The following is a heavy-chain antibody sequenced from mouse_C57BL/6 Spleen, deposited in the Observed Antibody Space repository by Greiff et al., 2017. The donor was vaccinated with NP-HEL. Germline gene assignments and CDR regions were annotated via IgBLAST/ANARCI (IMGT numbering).Heavy chain of an antibody. J-gene: IGHJ3*01. CDR1: GYTFTSYW. CDR3: VRKGIYYSNKRAWFAY. D-gene: IGHD2-5*01. CDR2: IDPSDSYT. Sequence: VKLQQPGAELVMPGASVKLSCKASGYTFTSYWMHWVKQRPGQGLEWIGEIDPSDSYTNYNQKFKGKSTLTVDKSSSTAYMQLSSLTSEDSAVYYCVRKGIYYSNKRAWFAYWGQGTLVTVSA. V-gene: IGHV1-69*01.